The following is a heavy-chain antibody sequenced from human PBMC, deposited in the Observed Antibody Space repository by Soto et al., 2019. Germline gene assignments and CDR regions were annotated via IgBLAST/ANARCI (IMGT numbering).Heavy chain of an antibody. J-gene: IGHJ5*02. CDR3: ARLGIAAAGNPGP. Sequence: GESLKISCKGSGYSFTTYWISWVRQMPGKGLVWMGRIDPSDSYTNYSPSFQGHVTISADKSISTAYLQWSSLKASDTAMYYCARLGIAAAGNPGPWGQGSLVTVSS. D-gene: IGHD6-13*01. CDR1: GYSFTTYW. V-gene: IGHV5-10-1*01. CDR2: IDPSDSYT.